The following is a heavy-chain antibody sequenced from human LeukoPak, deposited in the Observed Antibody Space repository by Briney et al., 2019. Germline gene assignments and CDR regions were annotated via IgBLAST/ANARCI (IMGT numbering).Heavy chain of an antibody. Sequence: GGSLRLSCAASGFTFSSYAMSWVRQAPGKGLEWVSAISGSGGSTYYADSVKGRFTISRDNSKNTLYLQMNSLRAEDTAVYYCAKNRLYWSGYLGTFDYWGQGTLVTVSS. CDR1: GFTFSSYA. V-gene: IGHV3-23*01. CDR2: ISGSGGST. J-gene: IGHJ4*02. CDR3: AKNRLYWSGYLGTFDY. D-gene: IGHD3-3*01.